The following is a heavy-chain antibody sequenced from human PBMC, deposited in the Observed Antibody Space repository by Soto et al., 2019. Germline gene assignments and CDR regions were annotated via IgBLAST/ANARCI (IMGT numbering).Heavy chain of an antibody. D-gene: IGHD5-12*01. CDR1: GYTFSSHG. Sequence: QVQLVQSGAEVKKPGASVKVSCKPSGYTFSSHGLSWVRQAPGQGLEWLGWISTWDGDINYSQKFQGRVTLTTDRATSTAYMELKSLRYEDTAVYYCARDYTITWEDCFDPWGQGTLVIVSS. J-gene: IGHJ5*02. CDR3: ARDYTITWEDCFDP. CDR2: ISTWDGDI. V-gene: IGHV1-18*01.